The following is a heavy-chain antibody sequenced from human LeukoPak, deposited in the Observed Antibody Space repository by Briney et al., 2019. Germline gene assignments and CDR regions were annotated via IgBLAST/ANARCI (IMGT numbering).Heavy chain of an antibody. D-gene: IGHD6-19*01. CDR3: ARGISIAVAGSAWYYYYYMDV. J-gene: IGHJ6*03. CDR2: INPSGSST. V-gene: IGHV1-46*01. CDR1: GYSFTSHY. Sequence: GASVKVSCKASGYSFTSHYMHWVRQAPGQGLEGLGLINPSGSSTLYAQKFQGRVTMTRDMSTTTDYMELSSLRSEDTAVYYCARGISIAVAGSAWYYYYYMDVWGKGTTVTVSS.